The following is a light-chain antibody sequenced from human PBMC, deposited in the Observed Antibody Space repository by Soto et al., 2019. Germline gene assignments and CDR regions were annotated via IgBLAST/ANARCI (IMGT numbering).Light chain of an antibody. Sequence: QCALTQPASVSGSPGQSITISWTGTSSDVGGYNYVSWYQQHPGKAPKLMIYDVSNRPSGVSNRFSGSKSGNTASLTISGLQAEDEADYYCSSYTSSSTPWVFGGGTKLTVL. CDR2: DVS. CDR1: SSDVGGYNY. CDR3: SSYTSSSTPWV. J-gene: IGLJ3*02. V-gene: IGLV2-14*01.